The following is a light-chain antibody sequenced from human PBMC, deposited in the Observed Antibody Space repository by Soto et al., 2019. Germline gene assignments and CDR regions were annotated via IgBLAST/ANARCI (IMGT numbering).Light chain of an antibody. Sequence: QLVLTQSPSASASLGASVKLTCTLSSGHSSYAIAWHQQQPEKGPRYLMKVNTDVSHNKGDGIPDRFSGSSSGAERYLTISSLQSEDEADYYCQTWGAGFSVVFGGGTKLTVL. CDR2: VNTDVSH. CDR3: QTWGAGFSVV. J-gene: IGLJ2*01. V-gene: IGLV4-69*01. CDR1: SGHSSYA.